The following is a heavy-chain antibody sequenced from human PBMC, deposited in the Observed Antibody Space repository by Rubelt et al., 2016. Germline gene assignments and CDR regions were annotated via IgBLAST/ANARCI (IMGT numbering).Heavy chain of an antibody. J-gene: IGHJ4*02. CDR1: GYSISSSYY. CDR3: ARHYSGNYPPTD. V-gene: IGHV4-38-2*02. Sequence: QVQLQESGPGLVKPSETLSLTCTVSGYSISSSYYWGWIRQPPGKGLEWIGSIYHSGSTYYNPSLKSRVTISVDTSKNQFSLKLSSVTAADTAVYFCARHYSGNYPPTDWGQGTLVTVSS. CDR2: IYHSGST. D-gene: IGHD1-26*01.